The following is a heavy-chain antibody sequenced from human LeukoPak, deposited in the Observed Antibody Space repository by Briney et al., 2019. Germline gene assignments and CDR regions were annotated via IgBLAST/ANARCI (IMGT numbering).Heavy chain of an antibody. V-gene: IGHV1-8*01. D-gene: IGHD3-16*02. Sequence: ASVKVSCKASGYTFKHYDINWVRQAAGQRLEWVGWVNANSGNTGYAQKFQGRVTMTRNTSISTVYTEVNSLTSEDTAVYYCARAPTSVPNYRLDSWGQGTLVAVSS. CDR3: ARAPTSVPNYRLDS. CDR1: GYTFKHYD. J-gene: IGHJ4*02. CDR2: VNANSGNT.